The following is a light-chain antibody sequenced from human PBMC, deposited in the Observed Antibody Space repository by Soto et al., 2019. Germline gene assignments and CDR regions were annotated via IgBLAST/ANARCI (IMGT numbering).Light chain of an antibody. CDR1: QSLLHSNGYNY. Sequence: DIVMTQSPLSLPVTHVDPASISCRSSQSLLHSNGYNYLDWYLQKPGQSPQLLIYEVSTRVSGVPDRFSGSGSGTDFTLEISRVETDDVGIYYCMQSTQLPPTFGQGTRLEIK. V-gene: IGKV2D-29*02. CDR3: MQSTQLPPT. J-gene: IGKJ5*01. CDR2: EVS.